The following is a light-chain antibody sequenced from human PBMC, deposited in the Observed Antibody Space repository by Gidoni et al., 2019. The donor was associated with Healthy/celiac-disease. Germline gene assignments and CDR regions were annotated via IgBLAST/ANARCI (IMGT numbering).Light chain of an antibody. CDR3: SSYTSSNKV. CDR1: SSDVGGYNY. Sequence: QSALPQPASVSGSPRQSITISCTGTSSDVGGYNYVSWYQQHPGKAPKLMIYDVSNRPSGVSNRVSGSKSGNTASLTISGLQAEDEADYYGSSYTSSNKVFGGGTKLTVL. V-gene: IGLV2-14*01. J-gene: IGLJ2*01. CDR2: DVS.